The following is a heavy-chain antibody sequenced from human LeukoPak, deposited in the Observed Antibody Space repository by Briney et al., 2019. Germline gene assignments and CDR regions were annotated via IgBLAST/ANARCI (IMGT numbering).Heavy chain of an antibody. CDR1: GFTFSSYG. CDR3: ARDTNVLLWFGELID. J-gene: IGHJ4*02. CDR2: IWYDGSNK. D-gene: IGHD3-10*01. V-gene: IGHV3-33*01. Sequence: GGSLRLSCAASGFTFSSYGMHWVRQAPGKGLEWVAVIWYDGSNKYYADSVKGRFTISRDNSKNTLYLQMNSLRAEDTAVYYCARDTNVLLWFGELIDWGQGTLVTVSS.